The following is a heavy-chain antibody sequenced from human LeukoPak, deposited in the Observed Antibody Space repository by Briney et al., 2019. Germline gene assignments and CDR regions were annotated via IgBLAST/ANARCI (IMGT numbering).Heavy chain of an antibody. CDR1: GGSFSGYY. D-gene: IGHD3-3*01. CDR3: ARGGHPTYYDFWSGPLMDV. J-gene: IGHJ6*03. V-gene: IGHV4-34*01. CDR2: INHSGST. Sequence: SETLSLTCAGYGGSFSGYYWSWIRQPPGKGLEWIGEINHSGSTNYNPSLKSRVTISVDTSKNQFSLKLSSVTAADTAVYYCARGGHPTYYDFWSGPLMDVWDKGTTVTVSS.